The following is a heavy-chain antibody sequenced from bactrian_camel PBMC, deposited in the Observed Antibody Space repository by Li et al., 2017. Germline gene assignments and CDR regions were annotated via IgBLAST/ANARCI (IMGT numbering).Heavy chain of an antibody. J-gene: IGHJ4*01. Sequence: QVQLVESGGGLVQPGGSLRLSCAAPGFTFSTYHMSWVRQPPGKGLEWVSTINPDGRNTDYGDAVKGRFTISRDNTKNTVSLQMNSLKAEDAALYYCVTPSWSQFIYWGQGTQVTVS. CDR3: VTPSWSQFIY. CDR1: GFTFSTYH. CDR2: INPDGRNT. V-gene: IGHV3-2*01. D-gene: IGHD8*01.